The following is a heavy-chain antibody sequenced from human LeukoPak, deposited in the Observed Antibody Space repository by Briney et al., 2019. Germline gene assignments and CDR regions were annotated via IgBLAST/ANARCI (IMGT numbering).Heavy chain of an antibody. V-gene: IGHV4-4*07. CDR2: IYTSGST. Sequence: PSETLSLTCTVSGGSISSYYWSWIRQPAGKGLEWIGRIYTSGSTNYNPSLKSRVTMSVDTSKNQFSLKLSSVTAADTAVYYCARDPGIAAAGTPRGAFDIWGQGTMVTVSS. CDR1: GGSISSYY. D-gene: IGHD6-13*01. CDR3: ARDPGIAAAGTPRGAFDI. J-gene: IGHJ3*02.